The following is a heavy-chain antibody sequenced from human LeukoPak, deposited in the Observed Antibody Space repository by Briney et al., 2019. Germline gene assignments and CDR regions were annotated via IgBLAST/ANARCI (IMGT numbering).Heavy chain of an antibody. Sequence: PGGSLRLSCAASGSTFTGNAMSWVRQAPGKGLEWVGLMKSKPEGGTTFYAAPVRGRFTISRDDSRNTLYLQMTSLTIGDTGVYYCTTGNPWGQGTLVTVSS. CDR3: TTGNP. CDR2: MKSKPEGGTT. CDR1: GSTFTGNA. J-gene: IGHJ5*02. V-gene: IGHV3-15*01.